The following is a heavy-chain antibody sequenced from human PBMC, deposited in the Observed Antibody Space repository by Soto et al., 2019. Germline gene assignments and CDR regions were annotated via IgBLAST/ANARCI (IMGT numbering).Heavy chain of an antibody. V-gene: IGHV1-69*13. D-gene: IGHD2-15*01. CDR2: IIPTFTTGIIPIFGTA. Sequence: ASVKVSCKASGGPFSNYAITWVRQAPGQGLEWMGGIIPTFTTGIIPIFGTANYAQKFQGRVTITADESTSTAYMELSSLRSEDTAVYYCARVFPLLLSEGGMDVWGQGTTVTVSS. CDR3: ARVFPLLLSEGGMDV. J-gene: IGHJ6*02. CDR1: GGPFSNYA.